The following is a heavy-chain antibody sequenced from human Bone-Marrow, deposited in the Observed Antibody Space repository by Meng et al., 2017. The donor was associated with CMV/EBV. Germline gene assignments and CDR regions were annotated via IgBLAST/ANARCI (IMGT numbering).Heavy chain of an antibody. D-gene: IGHD5-24*01. CDR3: ARDPRRWLPTPWSDKYYYYYGMDV. CDR1: GGSISSYS. J-gene: IGHJ6*02. CDR2: IYYSGST. Sequence: SETLSLTCTVSGGSISSYSWSWIRQPPGKGLEWIGYIYYSGSTNYNPSLKSRVTISVDTSKHQFSLKLSSVTAADTAAYYCARDPRRWLPTPWSDKYYYYYGMDVWGQGTTVTVSS. V-gene: IGHV4-59*12.